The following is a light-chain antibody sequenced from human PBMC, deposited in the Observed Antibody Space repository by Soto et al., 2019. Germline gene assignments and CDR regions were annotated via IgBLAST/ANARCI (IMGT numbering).Light chain of an antibody. CDR1: SSDVGTYNY. CDR2: DVS. V-gene: IGLV2-14*01. CDR3: RSYSSSTLVE. Sequence: QSVLTQPASVSGSPGQSITISCTGTSSDVGTYNYVSWYQQHPGKAPKLMIYDVSNRPSGVSNRFSGSKSGNTASLTISGLQAEDEADYYCRSYSSSTLVEFGGGTKLTVL. J-gene: IGLJ2*01.